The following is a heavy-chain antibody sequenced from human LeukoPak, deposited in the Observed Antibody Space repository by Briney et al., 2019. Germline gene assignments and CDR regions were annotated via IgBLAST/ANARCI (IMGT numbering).Heavy chain of an antibody. J-gene: IGHJ4*02. Sequence: ASVKVSCKASGYTFTSYGISWVRQAPGQGLEWMGWISAYNGNTNYAQKLQGRVTMTTDTSTSTAYMELRSLRSDDTAVYYCASRVYSGYEGGFDYWGQGTLVTVSS. V-gene: IGHV1-18*01. CDR1: GYTFTSYG. CDR3: ASRVYSGYEGGFDY. CDR2: ISAYNGNT. D-gene: IGHD5-12*01.